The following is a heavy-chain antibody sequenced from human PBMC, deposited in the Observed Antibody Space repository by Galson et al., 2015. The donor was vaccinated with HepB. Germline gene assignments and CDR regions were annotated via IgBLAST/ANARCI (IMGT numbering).Heavy chain of an antibody. J-gene: IGHJ6*03. D-gene: IGHD2-2*01. V-gene: IGHV4-39*07. CDR1: GGSISSSSYY. CDR2: IYYSGST. Sequence: ETLSLTCTVSGGSISSSSYYWGWIRQPPGKGLEWIGNIYYSGSTYYNPSLKSRVTMSVDTSKNQFSLKLSSVTAADTAVYYCARAAFLRCSSTSCYPARNYYYMDVWGKGTTVTVSS. CDR3: ARAAFLRCSSTSCYPARNYYYMDV.